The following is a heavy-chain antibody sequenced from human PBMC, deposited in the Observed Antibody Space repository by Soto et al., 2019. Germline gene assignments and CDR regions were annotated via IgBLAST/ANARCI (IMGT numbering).Heavy chain of an antibody. Sequence: QTGGSLRLSCAASGFTFRSSEMNWVRQAPGKGLEWVSYISSSGSTIYYADSVKGRFTISRDNAKNSLNLQMSSLRAEDTAVYYCTRDSHSSSSGPPDWGQGTLVTVSS. V-gene: IGHV3-48*03. CDR1: GFTFRSSE. CDR2: ISSSGSTI. CDR3: TRDSHSSSSGPPD. J-gene: IGHJ4*02. D-gene: IGHD6-6*01.